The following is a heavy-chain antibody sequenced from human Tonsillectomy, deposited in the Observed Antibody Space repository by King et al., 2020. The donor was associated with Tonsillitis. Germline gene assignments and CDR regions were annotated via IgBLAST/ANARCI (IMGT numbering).Heavy chain of an antibody. CDR3: GRGQVNTNRVWCLGP. CDR1: GYTFISNY. Sequence: VQLVESGAQVKKPGASVKVSCKASGYTFISNYIHWVRQAPGQGLEWMGVIHPNGVITNYAQKFQDRLTMTTDTSTTTDYMELSSLNAEDTAVYYCGRGQVNTNRVWCLGPWGQGTLVTVSS. D-gene: IGHD5/OR15-5a*01. V-gene: IGHV1-46*01. J-gene: IGHJ5*02. CDR2: IHPNGVIT.